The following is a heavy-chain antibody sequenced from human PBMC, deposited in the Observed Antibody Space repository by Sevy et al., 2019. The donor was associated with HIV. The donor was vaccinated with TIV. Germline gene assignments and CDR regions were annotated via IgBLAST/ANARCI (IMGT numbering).Heavy chain of an antibody. CDR1: GGSITSLY. D-gene: IGHD1-26*01. CDR3: AGENAWGRGYS. Sequence: TLSLTCTVSGGSITSLYWNWIRQPPGKGLEWIANIYYNGHINYNPSLKSRVTLSLDTSKNQFSLRLSSVTAADTSMYYCAGENAWGRGYSWGQGTLVTVSS. CDR2: IYYNGHI. J-gene: IGHJ4*02. V-gene: IGHV4-59*08.